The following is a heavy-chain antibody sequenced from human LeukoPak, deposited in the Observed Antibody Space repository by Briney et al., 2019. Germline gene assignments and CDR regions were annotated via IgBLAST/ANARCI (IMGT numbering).Heavy chain of an antibody. CDR2: ISYDGSNK. D-gene: IGHD5-12*01. J-gene: IGHJ4*02. Sequence: PGRSLRLSCAASGFTFSSYAMHWVRQAPGKGLEWVAVISYDGSNKYYADSVKGRFTISRDNSKNTLYLQMNSLRAEDTAVYYCARVSGYKPDYWGQGTLVTVSS. CDR1: GFTFSSYA. CDR3: ARVSGYKPDY. V-gene: IGHV3-30-3*01.